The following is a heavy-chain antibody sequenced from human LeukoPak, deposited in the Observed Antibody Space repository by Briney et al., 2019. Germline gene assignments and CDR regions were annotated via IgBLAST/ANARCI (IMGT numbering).Heavy chain of an antibody. Sequence: SETLSLTCAVYGGSFSGYYWSWIRQPPGKGLEWIGEINHSGSNNYNPSLKSRVTISVDTSKNQFSLKLSSVTAADTAVYYCARGSIAEYWGQGTLVTVSS. CDR2: INHSGSN. CDR1: GGSFSGYY. V-gene: IGHV4-34*01. J-gene: IGHJ4*02. CDR3: ARGSIAEY. D-gene: IGHD6-6*01.